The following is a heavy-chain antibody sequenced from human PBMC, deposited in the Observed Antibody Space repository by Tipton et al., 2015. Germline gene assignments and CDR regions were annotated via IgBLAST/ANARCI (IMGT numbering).Heavy chain of an antibody. J-gene: IGHJ4*02. CDR3: ARDRGSGAYYRF. CDR1: GFSFSYYG. CDR2: IGPRSDTI. Sequence: GSLRLSCAASGFSFSYYGMSWVRQAPGEGLQWVSYIGPRSDTIYYADSVKGRFTISRDNAKDSLYLQMNGLRDDDTAVYYCARDRGSGAYYRFWGQGTLVTVSS. D-gene: IGHD3-10*01. V-gene: IGHV3-48*02.